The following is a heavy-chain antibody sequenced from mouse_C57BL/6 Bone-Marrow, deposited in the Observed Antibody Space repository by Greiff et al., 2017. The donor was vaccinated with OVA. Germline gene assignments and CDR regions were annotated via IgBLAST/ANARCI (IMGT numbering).Heavy chain of an antibody. V-gene: IGHV1-12*01. D-gene: IGHD2-1*01. J-gene: IGHJ4*01. CDR2: IYPGNGDT. CDR3: ARGFYYGNYVDYAMDY. Sequence: QVQLKQSGAELVRPGASVKMSCKASGYTFTSYNMHWVKQTPRQGLEWIGAIYPGNGDTSYNQKFKGKATLTVDKSSSTAYMQLSSLTSEDSAVYFCARGFYYGNYVDYAMDYWGQGTSVTVSS. CDR1: GYTFTSYN.